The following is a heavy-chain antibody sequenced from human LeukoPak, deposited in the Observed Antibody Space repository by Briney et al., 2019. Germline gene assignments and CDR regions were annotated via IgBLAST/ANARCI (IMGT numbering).Heavy chain of an antibody. CDR2: INHSGST. J-gene: IGHJ4*02. D-gene: IGHD5-18*01. CDR1: GYSISSGYY. Sequence: PSEALSLTCTVSGYSISSGYYWSWIRQPPGKGLEWIGEINHSGSTNYNPSLKSRVTISLDTSKNQFSLKVGSMTAADTAVYYCARAGGYGLIDYWGQGTMVTVSS. V-gene: IGHV4-38-2*02. CDR3: ARAGGYGLIDY.